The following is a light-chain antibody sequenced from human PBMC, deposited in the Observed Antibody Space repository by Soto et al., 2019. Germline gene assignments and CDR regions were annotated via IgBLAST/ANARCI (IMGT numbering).Light chain of an antibody. CDR2: DAS. CDR3: QQYDSLPPT. Sequence: DIQMTQSPSSLSASVGDRVTITCQASHEIKNWLNWYQEKPGKAPKLLIYDASNLQRGVPSRFSGSGSGTHFTFTISSLQPEDIATYYCQQYDSLPPTFGPGTRLDIK. V-gene: IGKV1-33*01. J-gene: IGKJ5*01. CDR1: HEIKNW.